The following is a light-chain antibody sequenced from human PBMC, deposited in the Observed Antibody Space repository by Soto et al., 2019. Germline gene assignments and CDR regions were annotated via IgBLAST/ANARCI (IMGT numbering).Light chain of an antibody. CDR3: CSYAGSSTPSYV. Sequence: QSVLAQPASVSGSPVQSITISCAGTSSDVGSYNLVSWYQQHPGKAPKLMIYEGSKRPSGVSNRFSGSKSGNTASLTISGLQAEDEADYYCCSYAGSSTPSYVFGTGTKVTVL. V-gene: IGLV2-23*01. CDR1: SSDVGSYNL. CDR2: EGS. J-gene: IGLJ1*01.